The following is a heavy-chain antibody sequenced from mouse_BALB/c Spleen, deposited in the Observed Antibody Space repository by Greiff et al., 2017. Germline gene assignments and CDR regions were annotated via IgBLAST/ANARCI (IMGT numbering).Heavy chain of an antibody. Sequence: EVMLVESGPGLVKPSQSLSLTCTVTGYSITSDYAWNWIRQFPGNKLEWMGYISYSGSTSYNPSLKSRISITRDTSKNQFFLQLNSVTTEDTATYYCARGVGSYGNSLYAMDYWGQGTSVTVSS. CDR1: GYSITSDYA. D-gene: IGHD2-1*01. CDR3: ARGVGSYGNSLYAMDY. J-gene: IGHJ4*01. CDR2: ISYSGST. V-gene: IGHV3-2*02.